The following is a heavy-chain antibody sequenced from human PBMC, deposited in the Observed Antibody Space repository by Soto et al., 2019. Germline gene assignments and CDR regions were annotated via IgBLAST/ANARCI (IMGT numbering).Heavy chain of an antibody. J-gene: IGHJ6*02. CDR1: GFTFSSYA. V-gene: IGHV3-30-3*01. CDR2: ISYDGSNK. D-gene: IGHD2-21*02. Sequence: QVQLVESGGGVVQPGRSLRLSCAASGFTFSSYAMHWVRQAPGKGLEWVAVISYDGSNKYYADSVKGRFTISRDNSKNTLDLQMNSLRAEATAVYYCARDPAQGGGDRYYYYGMDVWGQGTTVTVSS. CDR3: ARDPAQGGGDRYYYYGMDV.